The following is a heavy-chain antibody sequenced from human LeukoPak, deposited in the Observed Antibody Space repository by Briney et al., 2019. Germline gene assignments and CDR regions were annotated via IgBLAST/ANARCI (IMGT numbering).Heavy chain of an antibody. CDR2: IYTSGGT. V-gene: IGHV4-4*09. CDR3: ARLLYDYVWGSYRYPGYMDV. J-gene: IGHJ6*03. CDR1: GDSISSYY. Sequence: SETLSLTCTVSGDSISSYYWSWIRQPPGKGLEWIGYIYTSGGTNYIPSLKGRVTISIDTSKNQFSLKLSSVTAADSAVYYCARLLYDYVWGSYRYPGYMDVWGKGTTVTVSS. D-gene: IGHD3-16*02.